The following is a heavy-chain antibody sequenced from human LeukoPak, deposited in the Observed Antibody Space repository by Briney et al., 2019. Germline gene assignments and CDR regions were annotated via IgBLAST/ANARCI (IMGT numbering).Heavy chain of an antibody. CDR1: GFTFRTYA. CDR3: AKDGGIATPKPQNAFDI. CDR2: IRYDGSNK. D-gene: IGHD6-6*01. Sequence: QPGGSLRLSCAASGFTFRTYAMHWVRQAPGKGLEWVAFIRYDGSNKYYADSVKGRFTISRDNSKNTLYLQMNSLRAEDTAVYYCAKDGGIATPKPQNAFDIWGQGTMVTVSS. V-gene: IGHV3-30*02. J-gene: IGHJ3*02.